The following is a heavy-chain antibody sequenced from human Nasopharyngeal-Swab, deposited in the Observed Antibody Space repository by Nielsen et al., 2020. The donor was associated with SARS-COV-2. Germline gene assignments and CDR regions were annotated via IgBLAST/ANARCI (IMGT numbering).Heavy chain of an antibody. Sequence: GGSLRLSCAASGFTFSSYGMHWVRTAPGKGLEWVAVISYDGSNKYYADSVKGRFTISRDNAKNSLYLQMNSLRAEDTAVYYCARDPKRDYCGGDCSYFDYWGQGTLVTVSS. V-gene: IGHV3-30*03. J-gene: IGHJ4*02. CDR1: GFTFSSYG. CDR3: ARDPKRDYCGGDCSYFDY. CDR2: ISYDGSNK. D-gene: IGHD2-21*02.